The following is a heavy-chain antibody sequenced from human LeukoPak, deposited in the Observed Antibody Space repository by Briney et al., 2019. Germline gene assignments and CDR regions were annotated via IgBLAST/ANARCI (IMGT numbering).Heavy chain of an antibody. CDR2: ISGSGGRT. J-gene: IGHJ4*02. Sequence: GGSLRLSCAASGFTFSSYAMSWVRQAPGKGLEWVSAISGSGGRTFYADSVKGRFTISRDNSKNTLYLQMNSLRAEDSAVYFCAREGVNAASGSYYYFDYWGQGTLVTVSS. CDR3: AREGVNAASGSYYYFDY. V-gene: IGHV3-23*01. CDR1: GFTFSSYA. D-gene: IGHD3-10*01.